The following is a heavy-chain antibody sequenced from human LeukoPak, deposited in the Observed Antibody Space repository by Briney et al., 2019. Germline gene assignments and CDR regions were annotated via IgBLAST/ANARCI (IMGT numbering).Heavy chain of an antibody. CDR1: GFTFSNAW. CDR2: IKSKTDGGTT. V-gene: IGHV3-15*01. Sequence: GGSLRLSCAASGFTFSNAWMSWVRQAPGKGLEWVGRIKSKTDGGTTDYAAPVKGRFTISRDDSKNTLYLRMNSLKTEDTAVYYCTTHYGDYGGFDYWGQGTLVTVSS. J-gene: IGHJ4*02. D-gene: IGHD4-17*01. CDR3: TTHYGDYGGFDY.